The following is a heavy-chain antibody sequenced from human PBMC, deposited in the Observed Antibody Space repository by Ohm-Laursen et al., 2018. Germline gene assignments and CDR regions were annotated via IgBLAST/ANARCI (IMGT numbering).Heavy chain of an antibody. V-gene: IGHV4-59*08. D-gene: IGHD1-26*01. CDR1: GNSINTYY. Sequence: TLSLTCTVSGNSINTYYWSWIRQPPGKGLEYISCIHYSGKTNYNPSLRSRVTISVDTSKNQISLSLRSVTAADTAIYYCAGNRLGSSFDNWGPGTVVTVSS. CDR2: IHYSGKT. J-gene: IGHJ4*02. CDR3: AGNRLGSSFDN.